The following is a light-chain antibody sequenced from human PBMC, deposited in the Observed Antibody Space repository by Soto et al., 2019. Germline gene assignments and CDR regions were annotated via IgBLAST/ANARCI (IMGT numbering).Light chain of an antibody. CDR2: GAS. J-gene: IGKJ3*01. V-gene: IGKV3-20*01. Sequence: EIVLTQSPGTLSLSPGERATLSCRASPSVSSSYLAWYQQKPGQAPRLLIYGASSKATGIPDRFGGSGSGTDFTLTISRLAPEDFAVYYWQQYGSSPLFTFGPGTKVDIK. CDR3: QQYGSSPLFT. CDR1: PSVSSSY.